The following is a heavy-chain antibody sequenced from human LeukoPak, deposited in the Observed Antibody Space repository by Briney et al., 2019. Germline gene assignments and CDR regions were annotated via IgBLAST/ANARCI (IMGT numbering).Heavy chain of an antibody. CDR1: GYTFTGYY. D-gene: IGHD3-22*01. CDR3: ARGRQYVLHYDSRGYPPRGH. CDR2: INPNSDGT. Sequence: ASVKVSCKASGYTFTGYYMHCVRQAPGQGLEWMRWINPNSDGTNYAKKFQDRVTMTRDTYISTAYMELRSLSYDYAALFYCARGRQYVLHYDSRGYPPRGHWGEGTLVTVSS. J-gene: IGHJ4*02. V-gene: IGHV1-2*02.